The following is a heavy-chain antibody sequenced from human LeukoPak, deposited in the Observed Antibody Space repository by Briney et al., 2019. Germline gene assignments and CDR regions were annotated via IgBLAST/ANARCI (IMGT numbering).Heavy chain of an antibody. D-gene: IGHD6-19*01. V-gene: IGHV4-59*01. CDR2: IYYSGST. CDR3: AGIAVAAVDY. J-gene: IGHJ4*02. CDR1: GGSISSYY. Sequence: SETLSLTCTVPGGSISSYYWSWIRQPPGKGLEWIGYIYYSGSTNYNPSLKSRVTISVDTSKNQFSLKLSSVTAADTVVYYCAGIAVAAVDYWGQGTLVTVSS.